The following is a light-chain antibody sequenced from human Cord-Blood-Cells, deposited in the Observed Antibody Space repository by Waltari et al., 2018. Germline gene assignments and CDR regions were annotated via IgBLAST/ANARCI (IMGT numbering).Light chain of an antibody. CDR3: SSYTSSSNWV. CDR1: SSDVGGYNS. V-gene: IGLV2-14*03. Sequence: QSALTQPASVSGSPGQSITISSTGTSSDVGGYNSVSWYQQHPCKAPKLMIYDVSNRPSGVSNLFSGSNSGNTASLTISGLQAEDEADYYCSSYTSSSNWVFGGGTKLTVL. J-gene: IGLJ3*02. CDR2: DVS.